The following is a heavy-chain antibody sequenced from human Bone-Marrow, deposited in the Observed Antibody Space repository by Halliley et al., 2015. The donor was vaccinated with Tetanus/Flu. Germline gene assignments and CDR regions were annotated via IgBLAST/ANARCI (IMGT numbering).Heavy chain of an antibody. J-gene: IGHJ4*02. CDR2: ISYDGIKK. V-gene: IGHV3-30*18. CDR3: AKGAILNSYESSGYLDS. CDR1: GFSSNSYG. D-gene: IGHD3-22*01. Sequence: SLRLSCVGSGFSSNSYGMHWVRQAPGKGLEWVAVISYDGIKKYYADSVKGRFTISRDNGMNTLSLQMNSLRAEDTALYYCAKGAILNSYESSGYLDSWGQGTLVTFPS.